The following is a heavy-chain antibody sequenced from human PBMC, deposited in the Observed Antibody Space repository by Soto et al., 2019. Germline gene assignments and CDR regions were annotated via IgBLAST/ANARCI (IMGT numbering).Heavy chain of an antibody. Sequence: GGSLRLSCAASGFTFSSYSMNWVRQAPGKGLEWVSYISSSSSTIYYADSVKGRFTISRDNAKNSLYLQMNSLRDEDTAVYYCARVSGHYYDSSGYYYGLPGPWGMDVWGQGTTVTVSS. CDR1: GFTFSSYS. CDR3: ARVSGHYYDSSGYYYGLPGPWGMDV. CDR2: ISSSSSTI. V-gene: IGHV3-48*02. J-gene: IGHJ6*02. D-gene: IGHD3-22*01.